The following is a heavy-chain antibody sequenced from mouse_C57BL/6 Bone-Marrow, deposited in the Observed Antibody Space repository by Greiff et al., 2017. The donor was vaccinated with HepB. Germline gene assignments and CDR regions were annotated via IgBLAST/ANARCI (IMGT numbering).Heavy chain of an antibody. CDR2: IDPENGDT. V-gene: IGHV14-4*01. D-gene: IGHD6-1*01. J-gene: IGHJ2*01. CDR3: TTPSLYYFDY. Sequence: VQLQQSGAELVRPGASVKLSCTASGFNIKDDYMHWVKQRPEQGLEWIGWIDPENGDTEYASKFQGKATITADTSSNTAYLQLSSLTSEDTAVYYCTTPSLYYFDYWGQGTTLTVSS. CDR1: GFNIKDDY.